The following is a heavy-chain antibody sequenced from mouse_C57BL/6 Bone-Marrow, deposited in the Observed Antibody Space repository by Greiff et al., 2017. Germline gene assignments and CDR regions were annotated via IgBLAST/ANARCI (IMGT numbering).Heavy chain of an antibody. CDR2: IDPENGDT. CDR3: TIYYYGSNAWFAY. D-gene: IGHD1-1*01. V-gene: IGHV14-4*01. Sequence: VQLQQSGAELVRPGASVKLSCTASGFNIKDDYMHWVKQRPEQGLEWIGWIDPENGDTAYASKFQGKATISADTSSNTAYLQLSSLTSEDTAVYCCTIYYYGSNAWFAYWGQGTLVTVSA. J-gene: IGHJ3*01. CDR1: GFNIKDDY.